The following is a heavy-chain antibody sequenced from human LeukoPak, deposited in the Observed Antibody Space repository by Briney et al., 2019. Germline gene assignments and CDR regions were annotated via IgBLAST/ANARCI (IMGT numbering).Heavy chain of an antibody. V-gene: IGHV3-21*01. CDR3: ARDKASYYYGSGSYRGVWFDP. D-gene: IGHD3-10*01. J-gene: IGHJ5*02. CDR2: ISSSSYI. CDR1: GFTFSSYS. Sequence: GGSLRLSCAASGFTFSSYSMNWVRQAPGKGLEWVSSISSSSYIYYADSVKGRFTISRDNAKNSLYLQMNSLRAEDTAVYYCARDKASYYYGSGSYRGVWFDPWGQGTLVTVSS.